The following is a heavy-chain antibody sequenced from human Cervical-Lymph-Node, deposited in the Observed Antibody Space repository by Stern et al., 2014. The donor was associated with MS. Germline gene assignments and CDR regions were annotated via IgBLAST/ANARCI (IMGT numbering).Heavy chain of an antibody. Sequence: QVQLQESGPGLVKPSETLSLTCTVSGYSFSSEYYWGWIRQTPGKGLEWIGSIYHSGYTSYNPSLKSPVTMSVEPSKNQFPLSLSSVTAADTAVYYCARDSYSDYAETTFDYWGQGILVTVSS. CDR3: ARDSYSDYAETTFDY. CDR1: GYSFSSEYY. V-gene: IGHV4-38-2*02. J-gene: IGHJ4*02. D-gene: IGHD4-11*01. CDR2: IYHSGYT.